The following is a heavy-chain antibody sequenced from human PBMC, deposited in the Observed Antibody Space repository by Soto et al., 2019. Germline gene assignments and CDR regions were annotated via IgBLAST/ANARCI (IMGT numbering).Heavy chain of an antibody. CDR1: GGSISSYY. D-gene: IGHD3-10*01. Sequence: PSETLSLTCTVSGGSISSYYWSWIRQPPGKGLEWIGYIYYSGSTNYNPSLKSRVTISVDTSKNQFSLELSSVTAADTAVYYCAGTMVRGITRWFDPWGQGTLVTVSS. J-gene: IGHJ5*02. V-gene: IGHV4-59*01. CDR2: IYYSGST. CDR3: AGTMVRGITRWFDP.